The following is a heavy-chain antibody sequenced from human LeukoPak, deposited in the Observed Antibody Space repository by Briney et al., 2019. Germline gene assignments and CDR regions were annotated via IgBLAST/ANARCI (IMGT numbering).Heavy chain of an antibody. J-gene: IGHJ6*02. V-gene: IGHV1-69*04. Sequence: SVKVSCKASGGTFSSYAISWVRQAPGQGLEWMGRIIPILGIANYAQKFRGRVTITADKSTSTAYIELSSLRSEDTAVYYCARSARGDYVNYYYGMDVWGQGTTVTVSS. CDR2: IIPILGIA. CDR1: GGTFSSYA. CDR3: ARSARGDYVNYYYGMDV. D-gene: IGHD4-17*01.